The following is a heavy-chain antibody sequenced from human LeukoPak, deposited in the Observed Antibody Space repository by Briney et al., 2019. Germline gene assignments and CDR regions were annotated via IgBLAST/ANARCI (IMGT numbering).Heavy chain of an antibody. D-gene: IGHD7-27*01. CDR1: GFTFSTYS. CDR2: ISSTYDI. CDR3: ARDHNWGFDY. Sequence: GGSLRLSCAASGFTFSTYSINWVRQAPGKGVEWVSYISSTYDIYYADSVRGRFTISRDNAKNSLYLQMNSLSAEDTAMYYCARDHNWGFDYWGQGTLVTVSS. V-gene: IGHV3-48*01. J-gene: IGHJ4*02.